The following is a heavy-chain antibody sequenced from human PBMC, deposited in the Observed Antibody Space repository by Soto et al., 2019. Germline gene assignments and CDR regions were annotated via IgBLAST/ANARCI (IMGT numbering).Heavy chain of an antibody. Sequence: SETLSLTCTVSGGSVSSGSYYWRWIRQPPGKGLEWIGYIYYIGRTNYKPSLKSRVAISVDTSKNQFSLKLSSVTAADTVAYYCAGLVAATRVYGLAVWGQGTTVPVS. J-gene: IGHJ6*02. CDR2: IYYIGRT. D-gene: IGHD2-15*01. CDR1: GGSVSSGSYY. CDR3: AGLVAATRVYGLAV. V-gene: IGHV4-61*01.